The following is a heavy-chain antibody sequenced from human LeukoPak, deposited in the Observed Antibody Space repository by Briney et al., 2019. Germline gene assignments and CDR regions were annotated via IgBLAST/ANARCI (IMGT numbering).Heavy chain of an antibody. Sequence: SETLSLTCTVTGRSISSYYWSLIRQPAGKGLEWIGRIYTSGSTNYNPSLKSRVTMSVDTSKNQFSLKLSSVTAADTAVYYCARENVASRLELRRGWFDPWGQGTLVTVSS. V-gene: IGHV4-4*07. D-gene: IGHD1-7*01. CDR2: IYTSGST. CDR3: ARENVASRLELRRGWFDP. J-gene: IGHJ5*02. CDR1: GRSISSYY.